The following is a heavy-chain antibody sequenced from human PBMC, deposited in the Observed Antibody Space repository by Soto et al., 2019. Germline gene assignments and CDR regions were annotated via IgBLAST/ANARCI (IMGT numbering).Heavy chain of an antibody. Sequence: PSGTLYPTCAVSWGPISSGGFSCGWVRQPPGKGLGVIGDIYYSGGTYYNPSLKSPGTISADRATNQFSRKPSSGTAAGTAVYYCARVGRPAAIRSSYYFDYGGQGTRVTVSS. CDR3: ARVGRPAAIRSSYYFDY. CDR2: IYYSGGT. V-gene: IGHV4-30-2*01. J-gene: IGHJ4*02. D-gene: IGHD2-2*01. CDR1: WGPISSGGFS.